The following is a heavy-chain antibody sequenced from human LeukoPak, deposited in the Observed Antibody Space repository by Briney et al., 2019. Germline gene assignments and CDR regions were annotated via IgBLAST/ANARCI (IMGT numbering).Heavy chain of an antibody. Sequence: GGSLRLSCAASGFSVSSNYMNWVRQAPGKGLEWVSVIYSGGSTYYADSVNGRFTIYRDNSKNPMYLQMNSLRAEDTAVYYCARGMKYSTGWYYMDVGGKGTTVRISS. CDR1: GFSVSSNY. CDR2: IYSGGST. V-gene: IGHV3-53*01. D-gene: IGHD6-19*01. CDR3: ARGMKYSTGWYYMDV. J-gene: IGHJ6*03.